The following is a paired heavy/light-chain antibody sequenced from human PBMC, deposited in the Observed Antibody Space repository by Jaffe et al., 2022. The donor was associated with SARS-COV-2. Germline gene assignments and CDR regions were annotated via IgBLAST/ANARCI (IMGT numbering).Light chain of an antibody. CDR3: QHFYSAPTWT. CDR1: QSVLYSSNNKNN. Sequence: DIVMTQSPDSLAVSLGERATINCKSSQSVLYSSNNKNNLAWYQQKPGQPPKLLIYWASTRESGVPDRFSGSGSGTDFTLTIRSLQAEDVAVYYCQHFYSAPTWTFGQGTKVEIK. CDR2: WAS. V-gene: IGKV4-1*01. J-gene: IGKJ1*01.
Heavy chain of an antibody. J-gene: IGHJ4*02. CDR2: TYYRSRWYN. CDR1: GDSVSSNSAS. V-gene: IGHV6-1*01. D-gene: IGHD5-18*01. CDR3: ARDPGYNNGHAFDY. Sequence: QVQLQQSGPGLVNPSQTLSLTCAISGDSVSSNSASWNWIRQSPSRGLEWLGRTYYRSRWYNDYAVSVKSRITINPDTSKNQFSLQLNSVTPEDTAMYYCARDPGYNNGHAFDYWGQGTLVTVSS.